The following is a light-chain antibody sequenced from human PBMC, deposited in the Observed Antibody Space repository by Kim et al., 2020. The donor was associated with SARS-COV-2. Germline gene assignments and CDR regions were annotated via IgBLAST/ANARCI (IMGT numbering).Light chain of an antibody. CDR3: QSFDSSNHAV. V-gene: IGLV6-57*02. CDR1: GGSIDRNY. CDR2: EDN. J-gene: IGLJ7*01. Sequence: KTVTSSGTGSGGSIDRNYVQWYQQRPGSAPTTVIYEDNQRPAGVPDRFSGSVDSSSNSASLTISGLKTEDEADYYCQSFDSSNHAVFGGGTKVTVL.